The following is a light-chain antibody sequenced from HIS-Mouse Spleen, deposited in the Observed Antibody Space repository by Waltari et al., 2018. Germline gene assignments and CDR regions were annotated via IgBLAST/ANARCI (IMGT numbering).Light chain of an antibody. V-gene: IGLV2-23*01. CDR1: STDVGSYNL. CDR2: EGS. J-gene: IGLJ3*02. Sequence: QSALTQPASVSGSPGQPTTISCTGTSTDVGSYNLVSRYQQHPGKAPKLMIYEGSKRPSGVSNRFSGSKSGNTASLTISGLQAEDEADYYCCSYAGSSTWVFGGGTKLTVL. CDR3: CSYAGSSTWV.